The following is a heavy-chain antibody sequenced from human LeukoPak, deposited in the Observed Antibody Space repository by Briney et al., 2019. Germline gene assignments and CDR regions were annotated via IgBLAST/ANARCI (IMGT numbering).Heavy chain of an antibody. V-gene: IGHV3-30*02. CDR2: IRYDGSNK. CDR3: ARDHTYYYDSSGYYYALDP. D-gene: IGHD3-22*01. CDR1: GFTFSSYG. J-gene: IGHJ5*02. Sequence: PGGSLRLSCAASGFTFSSYGMHWVRQAPGKGLEWVAFIRYDGSNKYYADSVKGRFTISRDNSKNTLYLQMNSLRAEDTAVYYCARDHTYYYDSSGYYYALDPWGQGTLVTVSS.